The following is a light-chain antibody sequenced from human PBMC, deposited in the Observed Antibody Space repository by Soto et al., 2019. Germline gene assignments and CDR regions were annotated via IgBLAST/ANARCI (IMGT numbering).Light chain of an antibody. CDR1: QDIRNF. V-gene: IGKV1-27*01. CDR2: AAT. Sequence: DIQMTQSPTSLSASVGDRVTITGRASQDIRNFLAGYQQKPGKAPKLLTYAATTLQSGVPSRFSGSGSGTDFTLTINRLQPEDVATYACEKYSSVPVFCPGTKVDIK. J-gene: IGKJ3*01. CDR3: EKYSSVPV.